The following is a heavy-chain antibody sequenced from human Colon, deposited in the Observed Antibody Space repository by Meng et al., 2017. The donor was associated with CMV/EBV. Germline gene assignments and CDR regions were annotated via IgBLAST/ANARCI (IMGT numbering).Heavy chain of an antibody. J-gene: IGHJ5*02. CDR3: AKDRVASLNYNWFDP. D-gene: IGHD1-7*01. CDR1: GFTFDDYA. CDR2: ISWNSGSI. V-gene: IGHV3-9*03. Sequence: SLKISCAASGFTFDDYAVHWVRQAPGKGLEWVSGISWNSGSIGYADSVKGRFTISRDNAKNSLYLQMNSLRAEDMALYYCAKDRVASLNYNWFDPWGQGTLVTVSS.